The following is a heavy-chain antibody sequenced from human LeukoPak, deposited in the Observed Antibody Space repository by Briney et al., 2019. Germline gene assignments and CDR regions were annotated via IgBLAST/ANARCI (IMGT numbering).Heavy chain of an antibody. Sequence: ASVKVSCKASGYTFTSYYMHWVRQAPGQGLEWMGLINPSGGSTSYAQKFQGRVTMTRDTSTSTVYMELSSLRSEDTAVYYCARAAVDYYGSGNWFDPWGQGTLVTVSS. CDR2: INPSGGST. CDR1: GYTFTSYY. J-gene: IGHJ5*02. D-gene: IGHD3-10*01. V-gene: IGHV1-46*01. CDR3: ARAAVDYYGSGNWFDP.